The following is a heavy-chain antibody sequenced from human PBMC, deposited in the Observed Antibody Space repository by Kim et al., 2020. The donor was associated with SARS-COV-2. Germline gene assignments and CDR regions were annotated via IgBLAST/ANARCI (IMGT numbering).Heavy chain of an antibody. CDR2: ISWNSGSI. V-gene: IGHV3-9*01. CDR1: GFTFDDYA. CDR3: AKDSYYDSSGYYDY. Sequence: GGSLRLSCAASGFTFDDYAMHWVRQAPGKGLEWVSGISWNSGSIGYADSVKGRFTISRDNAKNSLYLQMNSLRAEDTALYYCAKDSYYDSSGYYDYWGQGTLVTVSS. J-gene: IGHJ4*02. D-gene: IGHD3-22*01.